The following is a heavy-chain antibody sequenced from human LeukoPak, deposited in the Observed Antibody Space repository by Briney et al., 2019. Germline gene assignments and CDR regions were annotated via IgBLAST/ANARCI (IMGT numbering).Heavy chain of an antibody. D-gene: IGHD2-2*01. V-gene: IGHV4-39*07. Sequence: TSETLSLTCNVSGDSISRSRHFWAWIRQSPGRGLEWIGYIYNSGSTYYNPSLKSRVTIAVDTSKNQFSLRLSSVTAADTAVYYCARWGTYASPSNWFDPWGQGTLVTVSS. J-gene: IGHJ5*02. CDR3: ARWGTYASPSNWFDP. CDR1: GDSISRSRHF. CDR2: IYNSGST.